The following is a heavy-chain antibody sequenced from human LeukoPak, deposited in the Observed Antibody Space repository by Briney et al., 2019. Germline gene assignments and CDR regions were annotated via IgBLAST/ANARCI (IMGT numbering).Heavy chain of an antibody. CDR3: AREHPDINCSSTSCYYWFDP. J-gene: IGHJ5*02. V-gene: IGHV3-7*03. Sequence: PGGSLRLSCAASGFTFSSYWMSWVRPAPGKGLEWVANIKQDGSEKYYVDSVKGRFTISRDNAKNSLYLQMDSLRAEDTAVYYCAREHPDINCSSTSCYYWFDPWGQGTLVTVSS. D-gene: IGHD2-2*01. CDR2: IKQDGSEK. CDR1: GFTFSSYW.